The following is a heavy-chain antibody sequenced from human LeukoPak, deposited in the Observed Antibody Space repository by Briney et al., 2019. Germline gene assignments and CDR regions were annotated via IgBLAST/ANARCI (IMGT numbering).Heavy chain of an antibody. CDR2: INHSGST. V-gene: IGHV4-34*01. D-gene: IGHD2-21*02. CDR1: GGSFSGYY. J-gene: IGHJ4*02. CDR3: ARGGPYCGSDCYSTRRWYFDY. Sequence: SETLSLTCAVYGGSFSGYYWSWIRQPPGKGLEWIGEINHSGSTNYNPSLKSRVTISVDTSKNQFSLKMSSVTAADTAVYYCARGGPYCGSDCYSTRRWYFDYWGQGTLVTVSS.